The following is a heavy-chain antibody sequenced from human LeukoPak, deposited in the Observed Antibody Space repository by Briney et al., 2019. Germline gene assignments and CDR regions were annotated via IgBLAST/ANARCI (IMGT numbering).Heavy chain of an antibody. Sequence: PSETLSLTCAVYGGSFGGYYWSWIRQPPGKGLEWIGEINHSGSTNYNPSLKSRVTISVDTSKNQFSLKLSSVTAADTAVYYCARGFPIFGVALNWFDPWGQGTLVTVSS. D-gene: IGHD3-3*01. CDR1: GGSFGGYY. V-gene: IGHV4-34*01. CDR3: ARGFPIFGVALNWFDP. J-gene: IGHJ5*02. CDR2: INHSGST.